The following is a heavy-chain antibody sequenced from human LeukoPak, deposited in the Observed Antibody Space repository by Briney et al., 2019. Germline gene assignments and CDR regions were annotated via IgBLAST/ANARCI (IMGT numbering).Heavy chain of an antibody. CDR3: ATALPTVVTSTFDY. J-gene: IGHJ4*02. CDR1: GYTLTELS. V-gene: IGHV1-24*01. CDR2: FDPEDGET. Sequence: GASVKASCKVSGYTLTELSMHWVRQAPGKGLEWMGGFDPEDGETIYAQKFQGRVTMTEDTSTDTAYMELSSLRSEDTAVYYCATALPTVVTSTFDYWGQGTLVTVSS. D-gene: IGHD4-23*01.